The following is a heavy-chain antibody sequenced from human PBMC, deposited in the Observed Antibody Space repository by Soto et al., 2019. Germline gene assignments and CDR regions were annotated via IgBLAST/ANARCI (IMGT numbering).Heavy chain of an antibody. Sequence: ASVKVSCKASGYTFTSYGISWVRQAPGQGLEWMGWISAYNGNTNYAQKLQGRVTTTTDTSTSTAYMELRSLRSDDTAVYYCASRRTGDGEDYWGQGTLVTVSS. J-gene: IGHJ4*02. CDR1: GYTFTSYG. V-gene: IGHV1-18*04. CDR2: ISAYNGNT. CDR3: ASRRTGDGEDY. D-gene: IGHD7-27*01.